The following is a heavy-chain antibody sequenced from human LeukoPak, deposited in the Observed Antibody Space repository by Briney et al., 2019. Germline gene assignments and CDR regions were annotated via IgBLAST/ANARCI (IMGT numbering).Heavy chain of an antibody. D-gene: IGHD4-17*01. J-gene: IGHJ4*02. CDR3: AGIADDYGDLIRA. CDR1: GGSFSGYY. Sequence: SETLSLTCAVYGGSFSGYYWSWIRQPPGKGLEWIGEINHSGSTNYNPSLKSRVTISVDTSKNQFSLKLSSVTAADTAVYYCAGIADDYGDLIRAWGQGTLVTVSS. V-gene: IGHV4-34*01. CDR2: INHSGST.